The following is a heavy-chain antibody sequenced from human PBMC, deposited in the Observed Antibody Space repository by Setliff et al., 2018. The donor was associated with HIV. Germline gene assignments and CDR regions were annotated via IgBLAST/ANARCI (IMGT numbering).Heavy chain of an antibody. CDR1: GYTFINYG. V-gene: IGHV1-18*01. J-gene: IGHJ3*01. D-gene: IGHD1-1*01. CDR2: ISAYNGNT. CDR3: ANPHDGGAFDV. Sequence: ASVKVSCKAFGYTFINYGISWVRQAPGQGLEWMGWISAYNGNTNYPQKFQGRITITADELTSTVYMDLNSLKSEDSAVYYCANPHDGGAFDVWGQGTAVTVSS.